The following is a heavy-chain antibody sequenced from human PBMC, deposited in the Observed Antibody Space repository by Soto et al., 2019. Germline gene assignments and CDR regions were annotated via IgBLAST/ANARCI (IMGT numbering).Heavy chain of an antibody. D-gene: IGHD4-17*01. V-gene: IGHV3-30*18. J-gene: IGHJ4*02. CDR3: TQGGDGDYDLDF. Sequence: QEQLVESGGGVVQPGKSLTLSCAAFGFAFSSYGMHWVRQAPGKGLEWVAAISYDGSKKYYGDSVKGRFTISRDNSKDTLFLQMNRLRAEDTAVYYCTQGGDGDYDLDFWGQGTLVTVS. CDR2: ISYDGSKK. CDR1: GFAFSSYG.